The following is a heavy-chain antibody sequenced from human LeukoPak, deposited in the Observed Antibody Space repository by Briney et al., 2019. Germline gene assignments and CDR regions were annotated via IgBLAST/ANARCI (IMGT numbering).Heavy chain of an antibody. CDR2: ISSSSSYI. CDR1: GFTFSSYS. CDR3: ARAPLIDTNRIYYYYYYGMDV. Sequence: GGSLRLSCAASGFTFSSYSMNWVRQAPGKGLEWVSSISSSSSYIYYADSVKGRFTISRDNAKNSLYLQMNSLRAEDTAVYYCARAPLIDTNRIYYYYYYGMDVWGQGTTVTVSS. J-gene: IGHJ6*02. V-gene: IGHV3-21*01. D-gene: IGHD5-18*01.